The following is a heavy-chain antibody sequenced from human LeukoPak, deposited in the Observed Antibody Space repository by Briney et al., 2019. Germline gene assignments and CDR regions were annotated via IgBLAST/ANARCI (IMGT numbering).Heavy chain of an antibody. D-gene: IGHD4-11*01. CDR1: GFTFTSYG. CDR3: AAYDYSNYQVGV. Sequence: GGSLRLSCVDSGFTFTSYGIHWVRQAPGKGLEWVSSISNGNVYIYYADSVKGRFTISRDNAKNSVFLQMNSLRAEDTAVYYCAAYDYSNYQVGVWGRGTTVTVSS. J-gene: IGHJ6*02. V-gene: IGHV3-21*06. CDR2: ISNGNVYI.